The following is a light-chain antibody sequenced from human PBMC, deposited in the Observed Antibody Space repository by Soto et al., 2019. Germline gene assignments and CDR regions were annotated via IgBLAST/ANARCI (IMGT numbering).Light chain of an antibody. Sequence: QSVLTQPASVSGSPGQSITISCTGTSSDVGGYNYVSWYQQHPGKAPKLMIYDVSARPSGVSHLFSGYKSGNTASLTISGLQAEDEADYYCRSYKSSSTLFVFGTGTKVTVL. J-gene: IGLJ1*01. CDR1: SSDVGGYNY. CDR3: RSYKSSSTLFV. V-gene: IGLV2-14*03. CDR2: DVS.